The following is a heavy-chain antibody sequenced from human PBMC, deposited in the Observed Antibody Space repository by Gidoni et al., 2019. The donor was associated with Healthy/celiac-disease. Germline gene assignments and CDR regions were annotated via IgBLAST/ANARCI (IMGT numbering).Heavy chain of an antibody. Sequence: QVQLLEAGGGVVQPGRSLRLSCPASGSTFSSSGLHCVLQEPGKGREWVAVISYDGSNKYDADSGKGRFTISRDNSKNTLYLQMNSLRAEDTAVYYCAKDVCSSTSCYLGAFDIWGQGTMVTVSS. J-gene: IGHJ3*02. CDR3: AKDVCSSTSCYLGAFDI. V-gene: IGHV3-30*18. D-gene: IGHD2-2*01. CDR1: GSTFSSSG. CDR2: ISYDGSNK.